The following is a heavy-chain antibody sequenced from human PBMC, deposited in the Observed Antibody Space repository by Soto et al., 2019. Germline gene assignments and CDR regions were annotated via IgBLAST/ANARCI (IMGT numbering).Heavy chain of an antibody. CDR2: INPNGGIT. CDR1: GYTFTHYY. CDR3: ATSVNSAMAFDY. J-gene: IGHJ4*02. V-gene: IGHV1-46*01. D-gene: IGHD5-18*01. Sequence: QVQLVQSGAEVKKPGASVRVSCKASGYTFTHYYIHWVRQAPGQALEWMGIINPNGGITTYAQKFRAGFSMTRDTSTSTVYLELSSLRSEDSAVYYCATSVNSAMAFDYWGQGTLVTVSS.